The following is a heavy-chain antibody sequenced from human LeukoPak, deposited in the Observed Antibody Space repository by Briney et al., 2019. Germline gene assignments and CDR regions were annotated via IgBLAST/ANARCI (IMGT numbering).Heavy chain of an antibody. CDR1: GFTFSIYT. CDR3: ARDPSSRGGSDY. J-gene: IGHJ4*02. V-gene: IGHV3-21*01. Sequence: GGSLRLSCATSGFTFSIYTVNWVRQAPGKGLEWVSSISGSNTYIYYADSVKGRFTISRDNAKNSLYLQMNSLRGEDTAVYYCARDPSSRGGSDYWGQGTLVTVSS. CDR2: ISGSNTYI. D-gene: IGHD6-13*01.